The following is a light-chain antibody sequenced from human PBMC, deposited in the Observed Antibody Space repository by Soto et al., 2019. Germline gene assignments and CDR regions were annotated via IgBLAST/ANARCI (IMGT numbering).Light chain of an antibody. V-gene: IGKV3-20*01. CDR3: QQYNDWPPA. J-gene: IGKJ4*01. Sequence: EIVLTQTPGTLSLSPGERATLSCRASQSVTSSHLAWYQQKPGQAPRLLIYGASTRATGIPDRFSGSGSDTDFSLTIDSLQSEDFAVYYCQQYNDWPPAFGGGTKVEIK. CDR2: GAS. CDR1: QSVTSSH.